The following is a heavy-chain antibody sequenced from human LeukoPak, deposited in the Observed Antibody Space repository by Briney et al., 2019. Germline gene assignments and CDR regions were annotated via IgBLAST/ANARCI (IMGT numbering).Heavy chain of an antibody. V-gene: IGHV3-48*03. D-gene: IGHD3-22*01. CDR1: LFTFIRYE. Sequence: GCALTLSCAGSLFTFIRYEMNWVRQAPPKGLEWVSYINSSCSTIYYPDSPKGRFTISSDNAKNSVYLQIKSLKPDDKAFVYLSRVPSYYYDSSGYEGGDYWGQGTLVTVSS. J-gene: IGHJ4*02. CDR3: SRVPSYYYDSSGYEGGDY. CDR2: INSSCSTI.